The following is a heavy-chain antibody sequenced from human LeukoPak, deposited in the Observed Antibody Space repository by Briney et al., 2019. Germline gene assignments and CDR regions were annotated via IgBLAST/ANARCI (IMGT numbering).Heavy chain of an antibody. CDR1: GGSISSYY. D-gene: IGHD6-6*01. J-gene: IGHJ3*02. CDR2: IYYSGST. V-gene: IGHV4-59*01. Sequence: SETLSLTCTVSGGSISSYYWSWIRQPPGKGLEWIGYIYYSGSTNYNPSLKSRVTISVDTSKNQFSLKLSSVTAADTAVYYCARVGGSSSFAFDIWGQGTMVTVSS. CDR3: ARVGGSSSFAFDI.